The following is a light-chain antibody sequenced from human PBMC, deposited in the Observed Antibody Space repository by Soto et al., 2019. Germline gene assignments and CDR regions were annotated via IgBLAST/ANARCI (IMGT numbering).Light chain of an antibody. Sequence: VLTQSPGTLSLSPGDRAALSCRASQSVNNNNLAWHQQKPGQAPRLLIYSASNRATGIPDRLSGSGSGTDFTLTISRLEPEDFAVYYCQQYGSSPHTFGQGTKLDIK. V-gene: IGKV3-20*01. CDR3: QQYGSSPHT. CDR1: QSVNNNN. CDR2: SAS. J-gene: IGKJ2*01.